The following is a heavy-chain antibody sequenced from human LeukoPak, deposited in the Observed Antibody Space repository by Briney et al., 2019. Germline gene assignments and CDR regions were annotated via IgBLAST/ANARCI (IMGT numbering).Heavy chain of an antibody. J-gene: IGHJ3*02. CDR1: GDSVSSNSAT. CDR3: ARDPPAAGLTLNAFDI. V-gene: IGHV6-1*01. D-gene: IGHD3/OR15-3a*01. CDR2: TYYRSKWYN. Sequence: SQTLSLTCAISGDSVSSNSATWNWIRQSPSRGLEWLGRTYYRSKWYNDYAVSVKSRVSIKPDTSKNQFSLQLSSVTPEDTAMYFCARDPPAAGLTLNAFDIWGQGTMVTVSS.